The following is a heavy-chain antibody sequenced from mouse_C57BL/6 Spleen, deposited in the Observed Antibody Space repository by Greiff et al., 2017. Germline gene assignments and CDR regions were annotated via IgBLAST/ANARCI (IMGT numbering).Heavy chain of an antibody. D-gene: IGHD2-1*01. Sequence: QVQLQQPGAELVKPGASVKMSCKASGYTFTSYWITWVKQRPGQGLAWIGDIYPGSGSTNYNEKFKSKATLTVDTSSSTAYMQLSSLTSEDSAVYYCARGGNYVWYFDVWGTGTTVTVSS. CDR2: IYPGSGST. CDR1: GYTFTSYW. J-gene: IGHJ1*03. V-gene: IGHV1-55*01. CDR3: ARGGNYVWYFDV.